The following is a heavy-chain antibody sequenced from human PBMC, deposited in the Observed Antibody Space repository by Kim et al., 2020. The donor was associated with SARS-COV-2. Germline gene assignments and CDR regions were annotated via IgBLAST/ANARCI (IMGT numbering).Heavy chain of an antibody. J-gene: IGHJ3*02. CDR3: TTALLWFGELLDI. Sequence: GGSLRLSCAASGFTFSNTWMSWVRQAPGKGLEWVGRIKSKTDGGTTDYAAPVKGRFTISRDDSKNTLYLQMNSLKTEGTAVYYGTTALLWFGELLDIWGQGTMVTVSS. D-gene: IGHD3-10*01. CDR1: GFTFSNTW. V-gene: IGHV3-15*01. CDR2: IKSKTDGGTT.